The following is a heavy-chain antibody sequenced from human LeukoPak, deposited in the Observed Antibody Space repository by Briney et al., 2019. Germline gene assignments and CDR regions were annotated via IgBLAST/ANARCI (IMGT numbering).Heavy chain of an antibody. J-gene: IGHJ5*02. CDR1: GFTFINYA. D-gene: IGHD2-21*01. CDR2: ISGSGGSK. V-gene: IGHV3-23*01. Sequence: ESGGSLSLSYPASGFTFINYAMSWARQAPGKGLEWISAISGSGGSKYYAESVKGRFTISRDNSKNTLYLQMNSLRAEDTAVYYCATRFVVVIGNNGFDPWGQGTLVTVSS. CDR3: ATRFVVVIGNNGFDP.